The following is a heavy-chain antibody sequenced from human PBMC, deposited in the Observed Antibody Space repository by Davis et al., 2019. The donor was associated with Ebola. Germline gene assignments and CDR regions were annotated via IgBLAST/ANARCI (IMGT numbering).Heavy chain of an antibody. CDR1: GFTFSRSW. V-gene: IGHV3-7*01. D-gene: IGHD3-3*01. CDR3: ANLEWVNPDY. J-gene: IGHJ4*02. Sequence: PGGSLRLSCVASGFTFSRSWMNWVRQAPGQGLEWVAGIKEDGSEKYHVHSVEGRFTISRDNAKNSLYLQMNSLRAEDTAVYYCANLEWVNPDYWGQGVLVTVSS. CDR2: IKEDGSEK.